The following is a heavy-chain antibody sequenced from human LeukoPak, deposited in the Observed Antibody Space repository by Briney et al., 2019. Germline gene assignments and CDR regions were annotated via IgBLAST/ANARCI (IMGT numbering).Heavy chain of an antibody. CDR3: ARDRRGQWLVRGGNWFDP. Sequence: ASVKVSCKASGYTFTSYGISWVRQAPGQGLEWMGWISAYNGNTNYAQKLQGRVTMTTDTSTSTAYMELRSLRSDDTAVYYCARDRRGQWLVRGGNWFDPWGQGTLVTASS. J-gene: IGHJ5*02. V-gene: IGHV1-18*01. CDR2: ISAYNGNT. D-gene: IGHD6-19*01. CDR1: GYTFTSYG.